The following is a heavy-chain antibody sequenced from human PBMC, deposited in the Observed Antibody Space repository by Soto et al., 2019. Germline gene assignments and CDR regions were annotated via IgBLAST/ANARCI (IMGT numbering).Heavy chain of an antibody. V-gene: IGHV4-59*01. J-gene: IGHJ4*02. CDR1: GGSISSYY. Sequence: PSETLSLTCTVSGGSISSYYWSWIRQPPGKGLECIGYIYYSGSTNYNPSLKRRVTISVDTSKNQFSLKLSSVTAADTTVYYCARAQTAGILVYFDYWGQGTLVTVSS. D-gene: IGHD1-26*01. CDR3: ARAQTAGILVYFDY. CDR2: IYYSGST.